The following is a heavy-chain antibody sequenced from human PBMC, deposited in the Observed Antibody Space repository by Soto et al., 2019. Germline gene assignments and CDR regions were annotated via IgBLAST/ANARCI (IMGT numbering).Heavy chain of an antibody. CDR1: GYTFTSYG. V-gene: IGHV1-18*01. Sequence: ASVKVSCKASGYTFTSYGISWVRQAPGQGLEWMGWISAYNGNTNYAQKLQGRVTMTTDTSTSTAYMELRSLRSDDTAVYYCARERHGGGYCSGGSCQGWFDPWGQGTLVTVSS. D-gene: IGHD2-15*01. J-gene: IGHJ5*02. CDR3: ARERHGGGYCSGGSCQGWFDP. CDR2: ISAYNGNT.